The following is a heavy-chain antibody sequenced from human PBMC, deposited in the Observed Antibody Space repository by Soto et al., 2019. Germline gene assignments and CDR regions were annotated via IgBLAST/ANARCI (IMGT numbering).Heavy chain of an antibody. Sequence: QVQLVESGGGVVQPGRSLRLSCAASGFTFSTYGMHWVRQAPGKGLEWVAVIWNDGSNKYYADSVKGRFTISRDNSKNTLYLQMNSLRAEDTAVYYCARDQWAVTDFYYGMDVWGQGTTGTVSS. CDR2: IWNDGSNK. CDR1: GFTFSTYG. J-gene: IGHJ6*02. V-gene: IGHV3-33*01. D-gene: IGHD4-4*01. CDR3: ARDQWAVTDFYYGMDV.